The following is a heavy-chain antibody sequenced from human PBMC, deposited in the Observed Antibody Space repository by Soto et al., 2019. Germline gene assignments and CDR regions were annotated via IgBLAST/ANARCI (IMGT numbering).Heavy chain of an antibody. D-gene: IGHD1-1*01. CDR3: ARAGLTTLELAIMY. V-gene: IGHV1-2*02. Sequence: ASVKVSCKASGYTFTDYYIHWVRQTPGQGLEWMGWIHPNTGVTKFPQKFQGRVIMARDTSISTVYMELSRLTSDDTAVYYCARAGLTTLELAIMYWGQGTQVTVSS. CDR2: IHPNTGVT. CDR1: GYTFTDYY. J-gene: IGHJ4*02.